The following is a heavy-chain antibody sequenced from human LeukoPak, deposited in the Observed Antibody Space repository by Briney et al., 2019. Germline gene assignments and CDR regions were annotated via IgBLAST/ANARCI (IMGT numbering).Heavy chain of an antibody. J-gene: IGHJ6*03. CDR3: ARGRNGRGYYYYYMDV. Sequence: PSETLSLTCAVYVGSFSGYYWSWIRQPPGKGREWIGEINHSGGTNYNPSLKSRVTISVDTSKNQFSLKLSPVTAADTAVYYCARGRNGRGYYYYYMDVWGKGTTVTVSS. D-gene: IGHD1-14*01. CDR1: VGSFSGYY. CDR2: INHSGGT. V-gene: IGHV4-34*01.